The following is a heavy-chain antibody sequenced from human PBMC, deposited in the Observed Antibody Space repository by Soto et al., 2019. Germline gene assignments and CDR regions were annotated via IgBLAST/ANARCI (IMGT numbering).Heavy chain of an antibody. V-gene: IGHV1-46*03. CDR3: VRGLSGERRGGYYYYYMDV. D-gene: IGHD1-1*01. CDR1: GYTFTSYY. J-gene: IGHJ6*03. CDR2: INPSGGST. Sequence: ASVKVSCKASGYTFTSYYMHWVRQAPGQGLEWMGIINPSGGSTSYAQKFQGRVTMTRDTSTSTVYMELSSLRSEDTAVYYCVRGLSGERRGGYYYYYMDVWGKGTTVTVSS.